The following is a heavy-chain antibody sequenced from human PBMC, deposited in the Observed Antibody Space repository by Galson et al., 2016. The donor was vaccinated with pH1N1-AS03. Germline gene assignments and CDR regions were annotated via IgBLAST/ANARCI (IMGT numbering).Heavy chain of an antibody. Sequence: SLRLSCAASGFTFTNYSMNWVRQAPGQGLEWVSSISSSTSYIYYGDSVKGRFTISRDHVKNSLYLQMTSLRAEDTAVYYCSRGDYCSSTSCFWPPLYGMDVWGQGTTVTVSS. V-gene: IGHV3-21*01. J-gene: IGHJ6*02. D-gene: IGHD2-2*01. CDR2: ISSSTSYI. CDR1: GFTFTNYS. CDR3: SRGDYCSSTSCFWPPLYGMDV.